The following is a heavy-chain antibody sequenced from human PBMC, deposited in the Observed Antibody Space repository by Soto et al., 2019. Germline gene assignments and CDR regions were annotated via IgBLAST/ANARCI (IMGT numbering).Heavy chain of an antibody. J-gene: IGHJ4*02. CDR3: ARNSGSYWHYFDY. CDR2: IYPGDSDA. CDR1: GYSFTNYW. D-gene: IGHD1-26*01. Sequence: GESLKISCKGSGYSFTNYWIGWVRQMPGKGLEWMGVIYPGDSDARYSPSFQGQVTISADKSFSTAYLQWSSLKASGTAIYYCARNSGSYWHYFDYWGQGTLVTVSS. V-gene: IGHV5-51*01.